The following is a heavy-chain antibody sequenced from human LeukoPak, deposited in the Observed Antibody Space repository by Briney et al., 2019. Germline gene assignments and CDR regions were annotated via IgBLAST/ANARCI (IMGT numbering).Heavy chain of an antibody. CDR3: ARGEWELGY. CDR2: ISLTGET. J-gene: IGHJ4*02. CDR1: GGSISSTNW. Sequence: SETLSLTCGVSGGSISSTNWWSWVRQPPGQGLEWIGEISLTGETNYNPSLKSRVTISVDTSKNQFSLKLSSVTAADTAVYYCARGEWELGYWGQGTLVTVSS. D-gene: IGHD1-26*01. V-gene: IGHV4-4*02.